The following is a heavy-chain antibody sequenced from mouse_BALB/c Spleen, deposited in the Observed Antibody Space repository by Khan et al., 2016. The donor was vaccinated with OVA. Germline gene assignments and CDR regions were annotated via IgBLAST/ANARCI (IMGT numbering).Heavy chain of an antibody. V-gene: IGHV3-8*02. CDR2: MIYTGYT. J-gene: IGHJ3*01. CDR3: ARSTYRYAFAY. D-gene: IGHD2-14*01. CDR1: GDSITSGY. Sequence: EVQLQESGPSLVKPSQTLSLTCSVTGDSITSGYWSWIRKFPGNKLEYMGYMIYTGYTDYNPSLKSRLAITRHTSMIHTYRQLISVTTEDTATYYCARSTYRYAFAYWGQGTLVTVSA.